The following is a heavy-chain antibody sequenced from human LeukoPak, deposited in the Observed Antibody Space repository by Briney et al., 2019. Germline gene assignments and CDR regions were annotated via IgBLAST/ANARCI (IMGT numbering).Heavy chain of an antibody. Sequence: SETLSLTCAVYGGSFSGYYWSWIRQPPGKGLEWIGYIYYSGSTYYNPSLKSRVTISVDTSKNQFSLKLSSVTAADTAVYYCARGISYGYSFDYWGQGTLVTVSS. CDR2: IYYSGST. D-gene: IGHD5-18*01. V-gene: IGHV4-34*09. CDR1: GGSFSGYY. CDR3: ARGISYGYSFDY. J-gene: IGHJ4*02.